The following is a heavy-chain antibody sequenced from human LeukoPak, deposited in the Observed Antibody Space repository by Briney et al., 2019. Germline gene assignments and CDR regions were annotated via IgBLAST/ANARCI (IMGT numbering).Heavy chain of an antibody. V-gene: IGHV3-48*01. J-gene: IGHJ4*02. CDR1: GFTFSSYS. CDR3: ARVGIAVAGLDY. CDR2: ISSSSDTI. Sequence: QPGGSLRLSCAASGFTFSSYSMNWVRQAPGKGLDWVSYISSSSDTIYYADSVKGRFTISRDSAKNSLYLQMNSLRAEDTAVYYCARVGIAVAGLDYWGQGTLVTVSS. D-gene: IGHD6-19*01.